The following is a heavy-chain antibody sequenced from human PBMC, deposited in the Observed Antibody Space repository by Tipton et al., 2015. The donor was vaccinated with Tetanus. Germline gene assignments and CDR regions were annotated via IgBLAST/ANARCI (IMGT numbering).Heavy chain of an antibody. CDR3: ARGSGWADF. V-gene: IGHV4-34*01. CDR2: INHSGNT. Sequence: LRLSCAVYGASFSDYYWSWIRQAPGKGLEWIGEINHSGNTNHNPSLKSRVTLSVDTSRNQFSLTLSSVTAADTAVYYCARGSGWADFWGQGTQVTVSS. D-gene: IGHD6-19*01. CDR1: GASFSDYY. J-gene: IGHJ4*02.